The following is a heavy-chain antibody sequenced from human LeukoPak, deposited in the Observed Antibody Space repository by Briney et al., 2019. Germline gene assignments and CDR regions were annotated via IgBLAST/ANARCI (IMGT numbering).Heavy chain of an antibody. J-gene: IGHJ4*02. CDR2: MHTSGRT. Sequence: SETLSLTCTVSGDSISSGNYYWSWIRHPAWKGLEWIGRMHTSGRTNYNPSLKSRVTISVDTSKNQFSLKLSSLTAADTAVYYCARGQEGGYGDYVFNYWGQGTLVTVSS. V-gene: IGHV4-61*02. CDR1: GDSISSGNYY. CDR3: ARGQEGGYGDYVFNY. D-gene: IGHD4-17*01.